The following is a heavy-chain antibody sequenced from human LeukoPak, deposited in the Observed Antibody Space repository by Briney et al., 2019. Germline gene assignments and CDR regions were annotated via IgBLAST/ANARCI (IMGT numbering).Heavy chain of an antibody. V-gene: IGHV1-18*04. CDR3: ARGLEGGDPFGY. CDR2: ISGNNDNT. D-gene: IGHD2-21*01. CDR1: GYTFTSYY. J-gene: IGHJ4*02. Sequence: GASVKVSCKASGYTFTSYYISWVRQAPGQGLEWMGWISGNNDNTNYAQKLQGRVTMTTDTSTSTAYMELRSLRSDDTAVYYCARGLEGGDPFGYWGQGTLLTVSS.